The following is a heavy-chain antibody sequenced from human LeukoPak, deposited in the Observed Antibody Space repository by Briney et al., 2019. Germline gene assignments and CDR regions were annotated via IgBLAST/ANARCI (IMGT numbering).Heavy chain of an antibody. CDR1: GYTFTSYY. Sequence: ASVKVSCKASGYTFTSYYMHWVRQAPGQGLEWMGIINPSGGSTSYAQKFQGSVTMTRDTSTSTVYMELSSLRSEDTAVYYCASRAVAGNYFQHWGQGTLVTVSS. J-gene: IGHJ1*01. V-gene: IGHV1-46*01. D-gene: IGHD6-19*01. CDR2: INPSGGST. CDR3: ASRAVAGNYFQH.